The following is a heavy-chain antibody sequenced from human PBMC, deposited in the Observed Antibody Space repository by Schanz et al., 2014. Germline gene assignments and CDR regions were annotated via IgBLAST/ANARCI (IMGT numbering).Heavy chain of an antibody. CDR1: GYTFTSYS. V-gene: IGHV1-18*04. CDR2: INGYNGHT. D-gene: IGHD2-2*01. Sequence: QVQLVQSGAEVKKPGASVKVSCKASGYTFTSYSMHWVRQAPGQGLEWMGWINGYNGHTLYAQKFQGRVTRTTATSTITSDMELTSLRCDDTAVYYCAGCTMPGTFDIWGQGTMVTVSS. J-gene: IGHJ3*02. CDR3: AGCTMPGTFDI.